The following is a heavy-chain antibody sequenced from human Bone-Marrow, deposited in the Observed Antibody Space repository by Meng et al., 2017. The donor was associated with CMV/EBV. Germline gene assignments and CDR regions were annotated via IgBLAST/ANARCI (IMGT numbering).Heavy chain of an antibody. Sequence: GGSLRLSCAASGFTVSYTYVNWVRQAPGKGLEWVSLIYSDVGTYYADSVKGRFTISRDNSKNTLYLQMNSLRVEDTAVYYCASAYCSSTSCDAFDIWGQGTMVTVSS. CDR2: IYSDVGT. D-gene: IGHD2-2*01. J-gene: IGHJ3*02. CDR3: ASAYCSSTSCDAFDI. CDR1: GFTVSYTY. V-gene: IGHV3-53*01.